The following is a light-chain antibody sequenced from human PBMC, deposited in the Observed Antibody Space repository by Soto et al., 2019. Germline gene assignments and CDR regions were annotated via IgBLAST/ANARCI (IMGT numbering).Light chain of an antibody. CDR3: GTWDSNTRV. CDR1: SGHSSYI. V-gene: IGLV4-60*02. CDR2: LEGSGSY. Sequence: QLVLTQSSSASASLGSSVKLTCTLSSGHSSYIIAWHQQQPGKAPRYLMKLEGSGSYNKGSGVPDRFSGSSSGADRYLTISNLQFEDEADYSCGTWDSNTRVFGGGTKVTVL. J-gene: IGLJ3*02.